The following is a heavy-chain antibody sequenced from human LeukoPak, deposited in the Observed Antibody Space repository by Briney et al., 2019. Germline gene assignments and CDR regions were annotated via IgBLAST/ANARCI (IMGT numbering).Heavy chain of an antibody. Sequence: PSETLSLTCTVSGGSISSYYFNWIRRPPGKGLEWIGYIYYSGNTNYNPSLKSRVTISVDTSRNQFSLKLSSVTAADTAVYYCARDGIYGYYYMDVWGKGTTVTISS. CDR1: GGSISSYY. CDR2: IYYSGNT. V-gene: IGHV4-59*01. CDR3: ARDGIYGYYYMDV. J-gene: IGHJ6*03. D-gene: IGHD1-26*01.